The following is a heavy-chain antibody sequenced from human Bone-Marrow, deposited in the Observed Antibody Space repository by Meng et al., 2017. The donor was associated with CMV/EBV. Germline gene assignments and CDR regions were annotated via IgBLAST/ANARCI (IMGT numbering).Heavy chain of an antibody. Sequence: GGSLRLSCAASGFTFSSYDMHWVRQPTGKGLEWVSVIGSAGDTYYPDSVKGRFTISRDNAKNSLYLQMNSLRAEDTAVYYCARDRDPDGYAVTYDYWGQGTLVTVSS. CDR2: IGSAGDT. V-gene: IGHV3-13*01. CDR3: ARDRDPDGYAVTYDY. J-gene: IGHJ4*02. CDR1: GFTFSSYD. D-gene: IGHD4-17*01.